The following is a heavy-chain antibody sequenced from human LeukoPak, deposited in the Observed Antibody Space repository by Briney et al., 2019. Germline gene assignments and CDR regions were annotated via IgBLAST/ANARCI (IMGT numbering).Heavy chain of an antibody. Sequence: QPGGSLRLSCAASGFTFSSYAMSWVRQAPGKGLEWVSAISGSGGSTYCADSVKGRFTISRDNSKNTLYLQMNSLRAEDTAVYYCAKDQGIAVAGEFDYWGQGTLVTVSS. V-gene: IGHV3-23*01. D-gene: IGHD6-19*01. J-gene: IGHJ4*02. CDR1: GFTFSSYA. CDR3: AKDQGIAVAGEFDY. CDR2: ISGSGGST.